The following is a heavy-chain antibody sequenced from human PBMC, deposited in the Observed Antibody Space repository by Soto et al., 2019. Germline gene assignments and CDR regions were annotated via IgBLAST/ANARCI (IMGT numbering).Heavy chain of an antibody. Sequence: PEGSLRLSCAASGFTFTRYSMNWVRQAPGKGLEWVSSISSTTNYIYYGDSMKGRFTISRDNAKNSLYLEMNSLRAEDTAVYYCARESEDLTSNFDYWGQGTLVTVSS. CDR3: ARESEDLTSNFDY. V-gene: IGHV3-21*06. CDR1: GFTFTRYS. J-gene: IGHJ4*02. CDR2: ISSTTNYI.